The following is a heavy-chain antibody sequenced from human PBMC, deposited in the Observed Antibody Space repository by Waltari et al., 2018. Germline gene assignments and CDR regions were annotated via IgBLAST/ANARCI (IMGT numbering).Heavy chain of an antibody. V-gene: IGHV4-38-2*02. J-gene: IGHJ3*02. CDR3: ARELSSSWYNAFDI. Sequence: QVQLQESGPGLVKPSETLSLTCAVSGYSISSGYYWGWIRQPPGKGLEWIGSTYHSWSTYYNPSLKSRVTISVDTSKNQFSLKLSSVTAADTAVYYCARELSSSWYNAFDIWGQGTMVTVSS. D-gene: IGHD6-13*01. CDR2: TYHSWST. CDR1: GYSISSGYY.